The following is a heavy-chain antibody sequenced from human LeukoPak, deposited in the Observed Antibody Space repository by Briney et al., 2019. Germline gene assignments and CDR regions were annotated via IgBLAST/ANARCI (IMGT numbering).Heavy chain of an antibody. V-gene: IGHV3-53*01. CDR3: AKGSAAGRPYYFDY. J-gene: IGHJ4*02. D-gene: IGHD6-25*01. CDR2: IYSGGRT. Sequence: GGSLRLSCAASGFTVSSNYMSWVRQAPGKGLEWVSVIYSGGRTYYADSVEGRFTISRDNSKNTLYLQMNSLRAEDTAIYYCAKGSAAGRPYYFDYWGQGTLVTVSS. CDR1: GFTVSSNY.